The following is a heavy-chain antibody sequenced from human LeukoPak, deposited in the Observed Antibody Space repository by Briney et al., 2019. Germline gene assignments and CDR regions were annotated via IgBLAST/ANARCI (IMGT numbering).Heavy chain of an antibody. CDR2: ISGSGGST. CDR1: GSTFSSYA. V-gene: IGHV3-23*01. CDR3: AKNDQWRLGYFDY. Sequence: GGSLRLSCAASGSTFSSYAMSWVRQAPGKGLEWVSAISGSGGSTYYADSVKGRFTISRDNSKNTLYLQMNSLRAEDTAVYYCAKNDQWRLGYFDYWAREPWSPSPQ. J-gene: IGHJ4*02. D-gene: IGHD6-19*01.